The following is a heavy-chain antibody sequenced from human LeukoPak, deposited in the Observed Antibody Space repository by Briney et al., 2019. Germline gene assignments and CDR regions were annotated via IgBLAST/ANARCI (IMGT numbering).Heavy chain of an antibody. V-gene: IGHV4-34*01. CDR1: GGSFXGYY. CDR3: ARGFPPDIVVVPAAIRYYYYGMDV. CDR2: IXXXXXX. D-gene: IGHD2-2*01. J-gene: IGHJ6*02. Sequence: SETLSLTCAVYGGSFXGYYWSWIRQPXXXXXXXXXEIXXXXXXXYNPSLKSRVTISVDTSKNQFSLKLSSVTAADTAVYYCARGFPPDIVVVPAAIRYYYYGMDVWGQGTTVTVSS.